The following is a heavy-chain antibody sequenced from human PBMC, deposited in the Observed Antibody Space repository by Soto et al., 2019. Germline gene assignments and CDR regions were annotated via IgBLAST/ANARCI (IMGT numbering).Heavy chain of an antibody. CDR3: ARDLGDGYNRTY. CDR2: IIPSFGTA. CDR1: GGSFRNHA. D-gene: IGHD5-12*01. J-gene: IGHJ4*02. Sequence: QVQLVQSGAGVKKPGSSVKVSCKASGGSFRNHAISWVRQAPGQGLEWVGGIIPSFGTANYAQKFQGRVTITADDSTSTSYMELSSLRPEDTAVYYCARDLGDGYNRTYWGQGSLVTVSS. V-gene: IGHV1-69*12.